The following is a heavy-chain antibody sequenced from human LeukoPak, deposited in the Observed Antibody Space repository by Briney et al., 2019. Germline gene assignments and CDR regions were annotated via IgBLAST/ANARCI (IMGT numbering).Heavy chain of an antibody. CDR3: TKVRSGSSSWALRVFDY. CDR1: GFTFSSEA. J-gene: IGHJ4*02. V-gene: IGHV3-23*01. Sequence: TGGSLRLSWAVSGFTFSSEAMGWVRQLPGGGLGWVSTIIPAGGTTYYAESMKGRFTISRDNSKSTLYLQMNSLRVEDTAVYYCTKVRSGSSSWALRVFDYWGQGALVTVSS. D-gene: IGHD6-13*01. CDR2: IIPAGGTT.